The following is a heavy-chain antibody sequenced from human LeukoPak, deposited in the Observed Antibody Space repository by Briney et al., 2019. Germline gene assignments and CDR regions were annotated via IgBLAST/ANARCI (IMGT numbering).Heavy chain of an antibody. J-gene: IGHJ6*02. CDR3: AKDMGRYGMDV. Sequence: GGSLRLFCAASGSTFDDYAMHWVRQAPGKGLEWVSGISWNSGSIGYADSVKGRFTISRDNAKNSLYLQMNSLRAEDTALYYCAKDMGRYGMDVWGQGTTVTVSS. CDR2: ISWNSGSI. CDR1: GSTFDDYA. V-gene: IGHV3-9*01.